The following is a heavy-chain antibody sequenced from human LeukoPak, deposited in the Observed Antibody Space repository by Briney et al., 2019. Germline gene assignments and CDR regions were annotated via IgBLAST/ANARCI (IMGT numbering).Heavy chain of an antibody. CDR2: INPSGGST. CDR1: GYTFTSYY. Sequence: ASVKVSCKASGYTFTSYYMHWVRQAPGQGLEWMGIINPSGGSTSYAQKFQGRVTISVDTSKNQFSLKLSSVTAADTAVYYCARLAVAGTADYWGQGTLVTVSS. V-gene: IGHV1-46*01. J-gene: IGHJ4*02. CDR3: ARLAVAGTADY. D-gene: IGHD6-19*01.